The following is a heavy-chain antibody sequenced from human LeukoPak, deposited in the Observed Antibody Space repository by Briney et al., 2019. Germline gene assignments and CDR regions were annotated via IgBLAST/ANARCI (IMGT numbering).Heavy chain of an antibody. D-gene: IGHD2-2*01. V-gene: IGHV3-7*01. Sequence: PGGSLRLSCAASGFTFSRSWVTWVRQAPGKGLEWVASINQDGSEKYYVDSVKGRFTISRDNAKNSLSLQMNSLGAEDTAVYYCAKVGSSIDFDYWGQGNLVTVSS. CDR1: GFTFSRSW. CDR2: INQDGSEK. J-gene: IGHJ4*02. CDR3: AKVGSSIDFDY.